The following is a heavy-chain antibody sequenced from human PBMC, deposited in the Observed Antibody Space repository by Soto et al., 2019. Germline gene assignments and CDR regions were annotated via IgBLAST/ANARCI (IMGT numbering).Heavy chain of an antibody. D-gene: IGHD2-21*02. V-gene: IGHV1-3*05. Sequence: QVQLVQSGAEEKKPGASVKVSCKASGYTFTSYAMHWVRQAPGQRLEWMGWINAGNGKTKYPQKFQGRVTITRDTSASTAYMELSSLRSEDTAVYYCARSIVVVTALDYWGQGTLVTVSS. CDR1: GYTFTSYA. J-gene: IGHJ4*02. CDR3: ARSIVVVTALDY. CDR2: INAGNGKT.